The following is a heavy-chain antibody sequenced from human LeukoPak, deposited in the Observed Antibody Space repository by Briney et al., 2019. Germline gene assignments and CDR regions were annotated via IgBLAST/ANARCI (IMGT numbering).Heavy chain of an antibody. J-gene: IGHJ6*02. CDR1: GYSISSSNW. Sequence: PSETLSLTCAVSGYSISSSNWWGWIRHPPGRGREWMGIIYYSGSTYYNPSLKSRVTMAVDTSKNQFSLKLSSVTAVDTAVYYCARVRGVRGYYYGMDVWGQGTTVTVSS. CDR3: ARVRGVRGYYYGMDV. V-gene: IGHV4-28*03. D-gene: IGHD3-10*01. CDR2: IYYSGST.